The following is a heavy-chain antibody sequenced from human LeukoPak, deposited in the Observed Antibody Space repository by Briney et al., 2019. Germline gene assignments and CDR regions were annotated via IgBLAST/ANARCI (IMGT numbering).Heavy chain of an antibody. Sequence: GGSLRLSCAASGFTFSAYSMNWVRQAPGKGLEWVSSISSSSTYIYYADSLKGRFTISRDNAENSLYLQMNSLRAEDTAVYYCARGGCSSTRCHFDYWGQGTLVTVSS. CDR3: ARGGCSSTRCHFDY. J-gene: IGHJ4*02. CDR1: GFTFSAYS. V-gene: IGHV3-21*01. CDR2: ISSSSTYI. D-gene: IGHD2-2*01.